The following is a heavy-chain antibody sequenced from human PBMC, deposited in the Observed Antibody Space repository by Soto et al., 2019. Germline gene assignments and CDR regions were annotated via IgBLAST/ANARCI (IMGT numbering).Heavy chain of an antibody. J-gene: IGHJ5*02. CDR3: ARDRKQLGVTQNWFDP. V-gene: IGHV1-69*12. Sequence: QVQLVQSGAEVKKPGSSVKVSCKASGGTFSSYAISWVRQAPGQGLEWMGGIIPIFGTANYAQKFQGRVTITADESTSTAYMELSSLRSEDTAVYYCARDRKQLGVTQNWFDPWGQGTLVTVSS. CDR2: IIPIFGTA. D-gene: IGHD6-6*01. CDR1: GGTFSSYA.